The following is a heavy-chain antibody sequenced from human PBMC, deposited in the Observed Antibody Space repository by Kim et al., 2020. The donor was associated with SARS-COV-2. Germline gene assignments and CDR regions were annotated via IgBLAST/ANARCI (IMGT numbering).Heavy chain of an antibody. V-gene: IGHV4-39*01. Sequence: SETLSLTCTVSGGSISSGRYYWAWIRQPPGKGPEWIGSIYYTGNTHYHPSLKSRVIISGDTSKNQYSLKLSSMTAADTAFYYCARQRDSTFYTFDYWGQGTLVTVSP. J-gene: IGHJ4*02. CDR1: GGSISSGRYY. CDR3: ARQRDSTFYTFDY. CDR2: IYYTGNT. D-gene: IGHD3-16*01.